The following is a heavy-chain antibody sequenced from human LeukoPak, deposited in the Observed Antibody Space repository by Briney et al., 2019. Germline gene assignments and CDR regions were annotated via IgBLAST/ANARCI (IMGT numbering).Heavy chain of an antibody. D-gene: IGHD3-16*02. V-gene: IGHV4-39*01. Sequence: PSETLSLTCTVSGGSISSCSYYWGWIRQPPGKGLEWIGSIYYSGSTYYNPSLKSRVTISVDTSKNQFSLKLSSVTAADTAVYYCARLGSGPYDYVWGSYHPYYFDYWGQGTLVTVSS. CDR1: GGSISSCSYY. J-gene: IGHJ4*02. CDR2: IYYSGST. CDR3: ARLGSGPYDYVWGSYHPYYFDY.